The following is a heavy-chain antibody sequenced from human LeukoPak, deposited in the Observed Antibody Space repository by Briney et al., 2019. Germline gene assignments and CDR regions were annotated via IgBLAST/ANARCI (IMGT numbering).Heavy chain of an antibody. CDR1: GHTFTSYD. CDR2: MNPNSGNT. J-gene: IGHJ6*03. Sequence: GASVKVSCKASGHTFTSYDINWVRQATGQGLEWMGWMNPNSGNTGYAQKFQGRVTMTRNTSISTAYMELSSLRSEDTAVYYCARAGYDFWSGYYKDYYYYYYMDVWGKGTTVTVSS. D-gene: IGHD3-3*01. CDR3: ARAGYDFWSGYYKDYYYYYYMDV. V-gene: IGHV1-8*01.